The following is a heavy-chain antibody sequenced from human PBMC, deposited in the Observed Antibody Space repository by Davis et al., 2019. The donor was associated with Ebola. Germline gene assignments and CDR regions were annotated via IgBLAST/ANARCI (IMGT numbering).Heavy chain of an antibody. V-gene: IGHV3-23*01. D-gene: IGHD5-24*01. CDR2: ISGSGGST. J-gene: IGHJ2*01. Sequence: GESLKISCAASGFTFSSYAMSWVRQAPGKGLEWVSAISGSGGSTYYADSVKGRFTISRDNSKNTLYLQMNSLRAEDTAVYYCARAQLYWYFDLWGRGTLVTVSS. CDR3: ARAQLYWYFDL. CDR1: GFTFSSYA.